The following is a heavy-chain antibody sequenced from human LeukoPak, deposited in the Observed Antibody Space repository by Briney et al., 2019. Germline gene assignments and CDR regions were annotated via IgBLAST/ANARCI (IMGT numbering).Heavy chain of an antibody. Sequence: GGSLGLSCAAPGFTFSSYAMHWVRQAPGKGLEYVSAISSNGGSTYYANSVKGRFTISRDNSKNTLYLQMGSLRAEDMAVYFCARDAILGAPTYYFDYWGQGTLVTVSS. J-gene: IGHJ4*02. CDR1: GFTFSSYA. CDR3: ARDAILGAPTYYFDY. D-gene: IGHD2/OR15-2a*01. V-gene: IGHV3-64*01. CDR2: ISSNGGST.